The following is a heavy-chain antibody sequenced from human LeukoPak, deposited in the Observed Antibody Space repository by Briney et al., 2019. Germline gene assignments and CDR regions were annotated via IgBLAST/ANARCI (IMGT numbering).Heavy chain of an antibody. J-gene: IGHJ4*02. V-gene: IGHV4-34*01. CDR2: INHSGST. D-gene: IGHD2-15*01. CDR1: GGSFSGYY. CDR3: VGGRYYFDY. Sequence: PSGTLSLTCAVYGGSFSGYYWSWIRQPPGKGLEWIGEINHSGSTNYNPSLKSRVTISVDTSKNQFSLKLSSVTAADTAVYYCVGGRYYFDYWGQGTLVTVSS.